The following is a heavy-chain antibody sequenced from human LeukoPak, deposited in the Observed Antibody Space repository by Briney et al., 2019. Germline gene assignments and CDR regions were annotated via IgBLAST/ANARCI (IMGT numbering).Heavy chain of an antibody. D-gene: IGHD6-19*01. CDR3: ARDGGSGWYFHGWFDP. V-gene: IGHV1-18*01. Sequence: EASVKVSCKASGYTFTSYGISWVRQAPGQRLEWMGWISAYNGNTNYAQKLQGRVTMTTDTSTSTAYMELRSLRSDDTAVYYCARDGGSGWYFHGWFDPWGQGTLVTVSS. J-gene: IGHJ5*02. CDR2: ISAYNGNT. CDR1: GYTFTSYG.